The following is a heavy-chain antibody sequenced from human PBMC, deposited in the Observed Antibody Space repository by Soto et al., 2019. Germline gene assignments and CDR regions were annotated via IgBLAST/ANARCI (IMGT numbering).Heavy chain of an antibody. Sequence: ETLSVTCTFSGGSISSYYLSLILQPPGKGLEWIGYIYYSGSTNYNPSLKSRVTISVDTSKNQFSLKLSSVTAADTAVYYCARGLDTAMATTLYYYYGMDVWGQGTTVTVSS. V-gene: IGHV4-59*01. CDR3: ARGLDTAMATTLYYYYGMDV. D-gene: IGHD5-18*01. J-gene: IGHJ6*02. CDR2: IYYSGST. CDR1: GGSISSYY.